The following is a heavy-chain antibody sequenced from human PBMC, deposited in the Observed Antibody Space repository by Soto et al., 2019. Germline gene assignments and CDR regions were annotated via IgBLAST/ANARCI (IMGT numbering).Heavy chain of an antibody. CDR2: ISGSGSVI. CDR1: GFTFSDYY. J-gene: IGHJ4*02. D-gene: IGHD3-3*01. Sequence: QVQPVESGGGLVKPGESLRLSCAASGFTFSDYYMSWIRQAPGKGLEWVSYISGSGSVIKYADSVKGRFTISRDNAKNSLYLQMNGLRAEDTAVYYCARDRSNLGHDYWGQGTLVTVSS. V-gene: IGHV3-11*01. CDR3: ARDRSNLGHDY.